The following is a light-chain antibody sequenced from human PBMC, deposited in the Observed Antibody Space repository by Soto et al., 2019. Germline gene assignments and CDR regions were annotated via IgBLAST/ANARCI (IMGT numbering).Light chain of an antibody. CDR1: SSNIGNNA. CDR2: YDD. CDR3: AAWDDSLKEVV. J-gene: IGLJ2*01. Sequence: QSVLTQPPSVSEAPRQRVTISCSGSSSNIGNNAVNWYQQLPGKAPKLLIYYDDLLPSGVSDRFSGSKSGTLASLAISGLQSEDEADYYCAAWDDSLKEVVFGGGTKLTVL. V-gene: IGLV1-36*01.